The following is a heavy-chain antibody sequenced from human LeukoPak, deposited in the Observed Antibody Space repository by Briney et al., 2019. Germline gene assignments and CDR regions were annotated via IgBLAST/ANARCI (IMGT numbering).Heavy chain of an antibody. V-gene: IGHV4-39*01. Sequence: SETPSLTCTVSGGSISSSGYYWGWIRQPPGKGLEWIGSIYYSGTTYYSLALRSRVTISVDTSKNHLSLKLSSVTAADAAVYYCARQPTGDCSSTSCYTDYWGQGTRVTVSS. CDR1: GGSISSSGYY. CDR2: IYYSGTT. CDR3: ARQPTGDCSSTSCYTDY. J-gene: IGHJ4*02. D-gene: IGHD2-2*02.